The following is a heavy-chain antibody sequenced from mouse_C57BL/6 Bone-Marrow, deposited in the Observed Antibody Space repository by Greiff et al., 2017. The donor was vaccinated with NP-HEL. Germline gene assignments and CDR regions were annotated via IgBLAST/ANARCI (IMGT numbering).Heavy chain of an antibody. J-gene: IGHJ1*03. V-gene: IGHV1-82*01. D-gene: IGHD1-1*01. Sequence: QVQLKVSGPELVKPGASVKISCKASGYAFSSSWMNWVKQRPGKGLERIGRIYPGDGDTNYNGKFKGKATLTADKSSSTAYMQRSSLTSEDSAVYFCARVSSSHWYFEVWGTGTTVTVSS. CDR1: GYAFSSSW. CDR3: ARVSSSHWYFEV. CDR2: IYPGDGDT.